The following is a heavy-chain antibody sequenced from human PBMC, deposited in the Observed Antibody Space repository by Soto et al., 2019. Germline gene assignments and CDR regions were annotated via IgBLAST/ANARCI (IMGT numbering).Heavy chain of an antibody. J-gene: IGHJ4*02. V-gene: IGHV1-18*01. CDR2: ISAYNGDT. D-gene: IGHD5-12*01. CDR1: GYTFTKFD. Sequence: GASGKVSCKASGYTFTKFDIHWVRQAPGQGLEWMGWISAYNGDTNYAQRLQGRITMTTDTSTSTAYMELRSLRSDDTAVYYCARDRSSGYDYSAFDIWGQGTLVTVSS. CDR3: ARDRSSGYDYSAFDI.